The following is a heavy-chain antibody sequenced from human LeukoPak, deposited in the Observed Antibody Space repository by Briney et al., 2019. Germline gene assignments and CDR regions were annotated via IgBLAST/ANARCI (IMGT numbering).Heavy chain of an antibody. CDR3: AKGACIPIFGVISNPCNFNY. CDR2: ISGSGGST. V-gene: IGHV3-23*01. D-gene: IGHD3-3*01. J-gene: IGHJ4*02. CDR1: GFTFSSYA. Sequence: GGSLRLSCAASGFTFSSYAMSWVCQAPGKGLEWVSAISGSGGSTYYADSVKGRFTISRDNSKNTPYLQMNSLRAEDTAVYYCAKGACIPIFGVISNPCNFNYWGQGTLVTVSS.